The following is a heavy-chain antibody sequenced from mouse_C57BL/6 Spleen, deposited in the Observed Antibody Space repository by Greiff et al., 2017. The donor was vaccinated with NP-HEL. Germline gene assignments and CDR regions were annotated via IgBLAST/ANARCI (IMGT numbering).Heavy chain of an antibody. Sequence: QVTLKVCGPGILQPSQTLSLTCSFSGFSLSTFGMGVGWIRQPSGKGLEWLAHIWWDDDKYYNPALKSRLTISKDTSKNQVFLKIANVDTADTATYYCARPDYGSSPLYYYAMDYWGQGTSVTVSS. V-gene: IGHV8-8*01. J-gene: IGHJ4*01. CDR1: GFSLSTFGMG. CDR3: ARPDYGSSPLYYYAMDY. D-gene: IGHD1-1*01. CDR2: IWWDDDK.